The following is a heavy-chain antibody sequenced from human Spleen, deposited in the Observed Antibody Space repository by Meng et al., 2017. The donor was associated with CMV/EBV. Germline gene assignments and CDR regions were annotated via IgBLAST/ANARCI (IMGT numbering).Heavy chain of an antibody. CDR3: TRLEDTVYQPYYYYGMDV. CDR1: GFTFSGSA. V-gene: IGHV3-73*01. D-gene: IGHD5/OR15-5a*01. Sequence: GESLKISCAASGFTFSGSAVHWVRQASGKGLEWVGRIRTNANNYATAYAASVKGRFTISRDDSKNTAYLQMNSLKTEDTAMYYCTRLEDTVYQPYYYYGMDVWGQGTTVTVSS. J-gene: IGHJ6*02. CDR2: IRTNANNYAT.